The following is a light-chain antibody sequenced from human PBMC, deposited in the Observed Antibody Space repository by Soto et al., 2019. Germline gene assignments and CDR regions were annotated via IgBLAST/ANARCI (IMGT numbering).Light chain of an antibody. CDR1: SSDVGGYNY. CDR3: SSYTSSSIVV. J-gene: IGLJ2*01. Sequence: QSALTQPASVSGSPGQSITISCTGTSSDVGGYNYVPWYQQHPGKAPKLMIYDVSNRPPGVSNRFSGSKSGNTASLTISGLQAEDEADYYCSSYTSSSIVVFGGGTKLTVL. V-gene: IGLV2-14*01. CDR2: DVS.